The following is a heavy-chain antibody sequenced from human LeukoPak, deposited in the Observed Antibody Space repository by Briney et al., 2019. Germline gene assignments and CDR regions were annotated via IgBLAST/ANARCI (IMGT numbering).Heavy chain of an antibody. CDR1: GFNLSDYG. CDR3: GKDKGVITYVFDS. D-gene: IGHD2-8*01. V-gene: IGHV3-33*06. J-gene: IGHJ4*02. CDR2: ILFDGTNK. Sequence: PGRSLRLSCAASGFNLSDYGIHWVRQAPGKGLEWVAVILFDGTNKYYAHSMKGRFTISRDNSKNTLYLQMNSLRAEDTAVYYCGKDKGVITYVFDSWGQGTLVTVSA.